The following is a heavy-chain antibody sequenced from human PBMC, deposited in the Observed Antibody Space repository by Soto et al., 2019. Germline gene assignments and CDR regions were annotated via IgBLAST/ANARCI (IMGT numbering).Heavy chain of an antibody. V-gene: IGHV3-7*03. D-gene: IGHD3-16*02. CDR3: ARVSEKYYYGMDV. CDR1: GSTFSRYW. CDR2: IKQDGSEK. Sequence: GGSLRLSCEASGSTFSRYWMSWFRQAPGKGLEWVANIKQDGSEKYYVDSVKGRFTVSRDNAKNSLYLQMNRLRAEETAVYYCARVSEKYYYGMDVWGQGTTVTVSS. J-gene: IGHJ6*02.